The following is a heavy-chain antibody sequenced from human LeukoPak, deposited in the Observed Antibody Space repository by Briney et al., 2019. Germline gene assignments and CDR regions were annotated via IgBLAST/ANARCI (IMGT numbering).Heavy chain of an antibody. CDR2: INHSGST. CDR1: GGSFSGYY. D-gene: IGHD3-22*01. V-gene: IGHV4-34*01. J-gene: IGHJ2*01. Sequence: SETLSLTCAVYGGSFSGYYWSWIRQPPGKGLEWIGEINHSGSTNYNPSLTSRVTISVDTSKNQFSLKLSSVTAADTAVYYCARVPKIVVVSDWYFDLWGRGTLVTVSS. CDR3: ARVPKIVVVSDWYFDL.